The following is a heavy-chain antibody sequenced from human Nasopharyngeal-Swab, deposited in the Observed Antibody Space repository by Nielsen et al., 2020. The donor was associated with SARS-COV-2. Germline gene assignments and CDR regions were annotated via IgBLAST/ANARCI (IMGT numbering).Heavy chain of an antibody. D-gene: IGHD1-26*01. CDR1: GYTFTSYG. V-gene: IGHV1-18*01. CDR2: ISAYNGNT. Sequence: ASVKVSCKASGYTFTSYGISWVRQAPGQGLEWMGWISAYNGNTNYAQKLQGRVTMTTDTSTSTAYMELRSLRSDDTAVYYCASSWELELLGAFDIWGQGTMVTVSS. J-gene: IGHJ3*02. CDR3: ASSWELELLGAFDI.